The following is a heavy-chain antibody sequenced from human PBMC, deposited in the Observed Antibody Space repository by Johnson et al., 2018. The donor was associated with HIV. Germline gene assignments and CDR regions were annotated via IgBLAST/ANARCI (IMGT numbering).Heavy chain of an antibody. D-gene: IGHD3-3*01. J-gene: IGHJ3*02. CDR2: ISSNGGST. Sequence: VQLVESGGGLVQPGGSLRLSCAASGFTFSSYAMHWVRQAPGKGLEYVSAISSNGGSTYYANSVKGRFTISRDNSKNTLYLQMGSLRAEDMAVYYCAREGPTYYDCWSGYYKGAFDIWGQGTMVTVSS. CDR1: GFTFSSYA. V-gene: IGHV3-64*01. CDR3: AREGPTYYDCWSGYYKGAFDI.